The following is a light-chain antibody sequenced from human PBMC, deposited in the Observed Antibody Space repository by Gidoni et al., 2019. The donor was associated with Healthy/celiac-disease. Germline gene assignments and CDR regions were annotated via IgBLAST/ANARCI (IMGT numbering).Light chain of an antibody. CDR3: QQYGSSSFT. CDR1: QSVSSSY. Sequence: EIVLTQSPGTLSLSPGERATLSCRASQSVSSSYLAWYQQKPGQAPRLLIYGASSRATSIPDRFSGSGSGTDFTLTISRLEPEDFAVYYCQQYGSSSFTFGPGTKVDIK. J-gene: IGKJ3*01. V-gene: IGKV3-20*01. CDR2: GAS.